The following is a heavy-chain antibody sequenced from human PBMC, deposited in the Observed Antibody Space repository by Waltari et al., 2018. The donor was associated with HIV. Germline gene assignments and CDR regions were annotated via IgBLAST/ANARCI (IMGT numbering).Heavy chain of an antibody. J-gene: IGHJ6*02. CDR2: FIPIFGTA. D-gene: IGHD6-13*01. Sequence: QVQLVQSGAEVKKPGSSVKVSCKASGGTFSSYAISWVRQAPGQGLEWMGGFIPIFGTANYAQKFQGRVTITADESTSTAYMELSSLRSEDTAVYYCARDLVAAAGSAYYGMDVWGQGTTVTVSS. CDR1: GGTFSSYA. CDR3: ARDLVAAAGSAYYGMDV. V-gene: IGHV1-69*13.